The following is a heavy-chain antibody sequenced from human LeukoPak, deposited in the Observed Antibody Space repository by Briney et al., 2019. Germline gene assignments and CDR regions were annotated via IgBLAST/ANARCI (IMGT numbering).Heavy chain of an antibody. CDR1: GFTFTYYA. CDR3: ARGPDPVVRGPRRAFDL. V-gene: IGHV3-30-3*01. Sequence: GGSLRLSCAASGFTFTYYAMHWVRQAPGKGLEWVSVVSNDGSNQDYTDSVKGRFIISRDDSKSTVYLQMNSLRVDDTAMYYRARGPDPVVRGPRRAFDLWGQGTMVTVSS. CDR2: VSNDGSNQ. D-gene: IGHD3-10*01. J-gene: IGHJ3*01.